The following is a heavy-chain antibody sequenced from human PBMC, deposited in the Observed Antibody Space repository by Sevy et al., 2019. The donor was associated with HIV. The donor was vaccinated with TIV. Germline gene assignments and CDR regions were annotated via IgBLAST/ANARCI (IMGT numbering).Heavy chain of an antibody. CDR3: VKEVSQYSYSDY. Sequence: GGSLRLSCAASGFTFSNYAMSWVRQTPGKGLEWVSAISGSADATYYTDSVKGRFTISRDNSKNTVYLQMNSLRAEDTAVYYCVKEVSQYSYSDYWGQGTLVTVPS. CDR1: GFTFSNYA. D-gene: IGHD5-18*01. J-gene: IGHJ4*02. CDR2: ISGSADAT. V-gene: IGHV3-23*01.